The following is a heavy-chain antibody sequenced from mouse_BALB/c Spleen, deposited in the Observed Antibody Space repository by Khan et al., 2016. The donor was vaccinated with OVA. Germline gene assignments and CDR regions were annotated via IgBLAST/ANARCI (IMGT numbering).Heavy chain of an antibody. CDR2: IDPYSGGT. CDR3: ARSTWYFDV. Sequence: EVQLQQSGPELEKPGASVKISCKASGYSFTGYNMNWVKQSNGKSLEWIGNIDPYSGGTSYNQKFKGKATLTVDKSSSTAYMQLKSLTSEDSAVYYCARSTWYFDVWGAGTTVTVPS. J-gene: IGHJ1*01. V-gene: IGHV1-39*01. CDR1: GYSFTGYN.